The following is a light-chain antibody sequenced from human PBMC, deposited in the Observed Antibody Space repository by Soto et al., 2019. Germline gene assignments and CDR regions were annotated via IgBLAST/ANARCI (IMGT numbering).Light chain of an antibody. Sequence: EIVMTQSPATLSVSPGERATLSCRDSQSISTSLAWYQQKPGQAPRLLIYDASTRATGIPVRFSGSGSGTVFSLTISSLQSEDFAVYYCQQYNNWPLTFGQGTKVEIK. V-gene: IGKV3-15*01. J-gene: IGKJ1*01. CDR1: QSISTS. CDR3: QQYNNWPLT. CDR2: DAS.